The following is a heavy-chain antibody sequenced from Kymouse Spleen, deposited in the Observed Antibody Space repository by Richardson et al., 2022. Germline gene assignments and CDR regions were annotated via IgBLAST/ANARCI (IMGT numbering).Heavy chain of an antibody. CDR2: ISGSGGST. V-gene: IGHV3-23*04. CDR1: GFTFSSYA. Sequence: EVQLVESGGGLVQPGGSLRLSCAASGFTFSSYAMSWVRQAPGKGLEWVSAISGSGGSTYYADSVKGRFTISRDNSKNTLYLQMNSLRAEDTAVYYCAKDNTYYDILTGYSYYYGMDVWGQGTTVTVSS. D-gene: IGHD3-9*01. CDR3: AKDNTYYDILTGYSYYYGMDV. J-gene: IGHJ6*02.